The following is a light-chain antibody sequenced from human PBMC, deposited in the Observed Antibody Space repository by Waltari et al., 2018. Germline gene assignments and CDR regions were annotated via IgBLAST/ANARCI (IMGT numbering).Light chain of an antibody. J-gene: IGKJ2*02. CDR3: LQYHTYPCT. Sequence: DIQMTQSPSVMSASVGDRVTITCRASQGVSYRLAWFQQKPGKVPKRLVFSASSLQSGVPPRFSGSGSGTEFTLTISSLQPEDFATYYCLQYHTYPCTFGQGTKVEIK. CDR1: QGVSYR. CDR2: SAS. V-gene: IGKV1-17*03.